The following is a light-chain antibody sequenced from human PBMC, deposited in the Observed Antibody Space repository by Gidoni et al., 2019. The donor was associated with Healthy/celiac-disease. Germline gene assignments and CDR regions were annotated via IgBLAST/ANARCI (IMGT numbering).Light chain of an antibody. CDR3: CSYAGSYTYV. Sequence: QSALTQPRSVSGYPGQSVTISCTGTSSDVGGYNYVSWYQQPPGKAPKLMIYDVSNRPSGVPDRFSGSKSGNTASLTISGLQADDEADYYCCSYAGSYTYVFGTGTKVTVL. J-gene: IGLJ1*01. V-gene: IGLV2-11*01. CDR1: SSDVGGYNY. CDR2: DVS.